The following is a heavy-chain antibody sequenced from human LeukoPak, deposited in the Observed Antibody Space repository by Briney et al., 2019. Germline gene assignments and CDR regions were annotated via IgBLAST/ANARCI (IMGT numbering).Heavy chain of an antibody. Sequence: PSETLSLTCTVSGGSISSYYWSWIRQPPGKGLEWIGYIYYSGSTNYNPSLKSRVTISVDTSKNQFSLKLSSVTAADTAVYYCASFPLFDYWGQGTLVTVSS. V-gene: IGHV4-59*01. J-gene: IGHJ4*02. CDR1: GGSISSYY. CDR3: ASFPLFDY. CDR2: IYYSGST.